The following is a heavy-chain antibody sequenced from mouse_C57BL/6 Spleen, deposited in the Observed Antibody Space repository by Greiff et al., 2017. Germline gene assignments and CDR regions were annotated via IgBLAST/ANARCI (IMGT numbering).Heavy chain of an antibody. D-gene: IGHD1-2*01. CDR2: INPNNGGT. J-gene: IGHJ3*01. CDR3: ARRLTVFAY. CDR1: GYTFTDYY. Sequence: EVQLQQSGPELVKPGASVKISCKASGYTFTDYYMNWVKQSHGKSLEWIGDINPNNGGTSYNQKFKGKATLTVDKSSSTAYMELRSLTSEASAVYYCARRLTVFAYWGQGTLVTVSA. V-gene: IGHV1-26*01.